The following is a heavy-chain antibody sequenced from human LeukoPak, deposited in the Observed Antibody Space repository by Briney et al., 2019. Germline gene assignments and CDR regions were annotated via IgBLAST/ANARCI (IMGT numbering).Heavy chain of an antibody. J-gene: IGHJ4*02. CDR2: INSDGRST. D-gene: IGHD6-13*01. V-gene: IGHV3-74*01. Sequence: PGGSLRLSCAASGFSFSSYWMHWVRQAPGKGLVWVSRINSDGRSTSYADSVKGRFTISRDNAKNTLYLQMNSLRAEDTAVYYCATIGSSSWLPFDYWGQGTLVTISS. CDR1: GFSFSSYW. CDR3: ATIGSSSWLPFDY.